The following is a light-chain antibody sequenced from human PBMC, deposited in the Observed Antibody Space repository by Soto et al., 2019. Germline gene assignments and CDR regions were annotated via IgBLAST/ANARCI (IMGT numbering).Light chain of an antibody. CDR2: KAS. CDR3: QQYNGYPYT. CDR1: HSISRW. Sequence: DIQMTQSPSTLSASVGDRVTITCRASHSISRWLAWYQQKPGNAPKVLIYKASNLETGVPPRFSGSGSETEFTLPISRLQPDDYATYYCQQYNGYPYTFGQGTKVEI. J-gene: IGKJ2*01. V-gene: IGKV1-5*03.